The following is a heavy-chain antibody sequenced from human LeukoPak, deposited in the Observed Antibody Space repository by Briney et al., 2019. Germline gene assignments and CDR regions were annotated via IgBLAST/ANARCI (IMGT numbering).Heavy chain of an antibody. CDR1: GGTFSSYA. Sequence: SVKVSCKASGGTFSSYASSWVRQAPGQGLEWMGGIIPIFGTANYAQKFQGRVTITTDESTSTAYMELSSLRSDDTAVYYRARGSPYYYDSSGLRFAYSGPGTLVTVSS. CDR3: ARGSPYYYDSSGLRFAY. V-gene: IGHV1-69*05. D-gene: IGHD3-22*01. CDR2: IIPIFGTA. J-gene: IGHJ4*01.